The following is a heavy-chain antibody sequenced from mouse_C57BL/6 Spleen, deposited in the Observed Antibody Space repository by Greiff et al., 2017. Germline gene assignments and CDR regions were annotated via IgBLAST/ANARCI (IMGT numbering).Heavy chain of an antibody. Sequence: QVQLQQPGAELARPGASVKMSCKASGYTFTSYTMPWVKQRPGQGLEWIGYINPSSGYTKYNQKFKDKATLTADKSSSTAYMQLSSLTSEDSAVYYCAIIYDGYYGGFAYWGQGTLVTVSA. CDR1: GYTFTSYT. V-gene: IGHV1-4*01. CDR2: INPSSGYT. D-gene: IGHD2-3*01. CDR3: AIIYDGYYGGFAY. J-gene: IGHJ3*01.